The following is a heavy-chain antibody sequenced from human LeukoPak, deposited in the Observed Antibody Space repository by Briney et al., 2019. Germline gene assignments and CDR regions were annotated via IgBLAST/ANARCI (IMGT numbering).Heavy chain of an antibody. Sequence: GGSLTLFCAASGFTFSNYYMSWVRQAPGKGLEWVANIKQDGSEKFYVDSVKGRFTISRDNAKNSLYLQMNSLRAEDTAVYYCARDSLWSYDILTGYFGGDGYFQHWGQGTLVTVSS. V-gene: IGHV3-7*04. CDR2: IKQDGSEK. CDR1: GFTFSNYY. CDR3: ARDSLWSYDILTGYFGGDGYFQH. D-gene: IGHD3-9*01. J-gene: IGHJ1*01.